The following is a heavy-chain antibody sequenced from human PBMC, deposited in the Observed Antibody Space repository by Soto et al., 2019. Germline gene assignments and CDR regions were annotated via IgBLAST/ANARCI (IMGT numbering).Heavy chain of an antibody. CDR1: GDSVNSAY. Sequence: QVQLQEMGPGLVKPSQTLTITCTVSGDSVNSAYWSWIRQLPGKGLEWMGNIYHTGRTFYNPSLKSRLAISIDTSKPLFSLTLRSVTASDTAVYYCARTDAYSSSFFDSWGQGTVVTVSS. CDR2: IYHTGRT. J-gene: IGHJ4*02. D-gene: IGHD6-6*01. CDR3: ARTDAYSSSFFDS. V-gene: IGHV4-31*03.